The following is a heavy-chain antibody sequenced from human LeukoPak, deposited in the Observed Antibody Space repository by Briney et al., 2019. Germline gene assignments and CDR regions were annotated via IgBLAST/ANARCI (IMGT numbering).Heavy chain of an antibody. Sequence: GGSLRLSCAASGFTVSSIYMSWVRQAPGKGLEWVSVIYSGGSAYYADSVKGRFTISRDNSKNTLYLQMNSLRAEDTAVYYCARAAPSGYGDYWGQGTLVTVSS. CDR1: GFTVSSIY. V-gene: IGHV3-53*01. CDR3: ARAAPSGYGDY. D-gene: IGHD5-12*01. CDR2: IYSGGSA. J-gene: IGHJ4*02.